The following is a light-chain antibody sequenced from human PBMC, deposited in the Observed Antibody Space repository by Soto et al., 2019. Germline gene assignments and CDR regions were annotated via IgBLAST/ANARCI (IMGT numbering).Light chain of an antibody. Sequence: QSVLTQPPSASGSPGQSVTISCTGTISDVGSYNYVSWYQQHPGKAPKLMIYEVSKRPSGVPDRFSGSKSGSAASLTVSGLQAEDEADYYCSSYAGSNNLVVFGGGTKLTVL. J-gene: IGLJ2*01. CDR1: ISDVGSYNY. V-gene: IGLV2-8*01. CDR3: SSYAGSNNLVV. CDR2: EVS.